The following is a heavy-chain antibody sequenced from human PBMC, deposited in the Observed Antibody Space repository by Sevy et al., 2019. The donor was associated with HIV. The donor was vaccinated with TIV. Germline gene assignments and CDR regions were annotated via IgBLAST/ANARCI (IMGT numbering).Heavy chain of an antibody. CDR1: GFNFQTFG. J-gene: IGHJ4*02. D-gene: IGHD3-9*01. V-gene: IGHV3-30*18. CDR3: TKESLRGTYILRDFDY. Sequence: GGSLRLSCSAFGFNFQTFGMHWVRQAPGKGPEWLAVISSDGINHNYAASVKGRFSISRDNSKSVLFLQMNSLIPNDTAVYFCTKESLRGTYILRDFDYWGQGTLVTVSS. CDR2: ISSDGINH.